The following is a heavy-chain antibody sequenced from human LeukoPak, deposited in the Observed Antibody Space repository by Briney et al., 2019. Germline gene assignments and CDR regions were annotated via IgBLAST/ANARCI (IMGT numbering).Heavy chain of an antibody. Sequence: GGSLRLSCAASGFTVSSNYMSWVRQAPGKGLEWVSVIYSGGSTYYADSVKGRFTISRDNSKNTLYLQMNSLRAEDTAVYYCARVERDYDFWSGYYQSFYYFDYWGQGTLVTVSS. CDR2: IYSGGST. CDR3: ARVERDYDFWSGYYQSFYYFDY. V-gene: IGHV3-53*01. D-gene: IGHD3-3*01. CDR1: GFTVSSNY. J-gene: IGHJ4*02.